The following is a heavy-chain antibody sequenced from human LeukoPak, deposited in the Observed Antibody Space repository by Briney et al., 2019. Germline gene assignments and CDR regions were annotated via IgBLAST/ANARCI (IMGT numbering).Heavy chain of an antibody. CDR1: GFTFDDYA. CDR2: ISWNSGSI. V-gene: IGHV3-9*01. D-gene: IGHD3-22*01. J-gene: IGHJ4*02. Sequence: QPGRSLRLSCAASGFTFDDYAMHWVRQAPGKGLEWVSGISWNSGSIGYADSVKGRFTISRDNAKNSLYLQMNSLRVEDTALYYCAKDGDSSGYSRQVDYWGQGTLVTVSS. CDR3: AKDGDSSGYSRQVDY.